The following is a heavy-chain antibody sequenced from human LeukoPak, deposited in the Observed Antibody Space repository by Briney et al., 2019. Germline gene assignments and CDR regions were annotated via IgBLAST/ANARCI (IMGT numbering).Heavy chain of an antibody. CDR3: ARRDYRKRMDY. D-gene: IGHD1-14*01. V-gene: IGHV4-34*01. CDR1: GGSFSGYY. CDR2: INHSGST. Sequence: SETLSLTCAVYGGSFSGYYWSWIRQPPGKGLEWIGEINHSGSTNYNSSLKSRVTISVDTSKNQFSLKLSSVTAADTAVYYCARRDYRKRMDYWGQGNLVTVSS. J-gene: IGHJ4*02.